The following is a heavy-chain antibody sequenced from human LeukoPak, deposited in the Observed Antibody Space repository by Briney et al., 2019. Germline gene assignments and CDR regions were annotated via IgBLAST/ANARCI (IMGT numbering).Heavy chain of an antibody. D-gene: IGHD5-18*01. CDR3: ARGGPNRIQLWLGY. V-gene: IGHV1-8*01. CDR1: GSTFTSYD. CDR2: MNPNSGNT. J-gene: IGHJ4*02. Sequence: ASVKASCKASGSTFTSYDINWVRQATGQGLEWMGWMNPNSGNTGYAQKFQGRVTMTRNTSISTAYMELSSLRSEDTAVYYCARGGPNRIQLWLGYWGQGTLVTVSS.